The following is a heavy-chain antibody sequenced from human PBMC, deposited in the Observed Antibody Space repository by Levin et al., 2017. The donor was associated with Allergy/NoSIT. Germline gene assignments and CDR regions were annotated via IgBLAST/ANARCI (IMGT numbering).Heavy chain of an antibody. D-gene: IGHD6-6*01. Sequence: GGSLRLSCAASGFTFTTYALSWVRQAPGKGLEWVSVISASGGSTDYADSVKGRFTISRDNSKNTLYLQKNSLRADDTAVYYGAKGPYSSSSRGYYFDYWGQGTLVTVSS. J-gene: IGHJ4*02. V-gene: IGHV3-23*01. CDR3: AKGPYSSSSRGYYFDY. CDR1: GFTFTTYA. CDR2: ISASGGST.